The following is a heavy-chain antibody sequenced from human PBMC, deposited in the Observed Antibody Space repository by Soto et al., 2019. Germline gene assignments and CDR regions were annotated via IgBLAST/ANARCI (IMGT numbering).Heavy chain of an antibody. J-gene: IGHJ5*02. CDR3: AREHIVVVTASWFDP. V-gene: IGHV4-61*08. CDR2: IYYSGST. CDR1: GGSISSGGYY. D-gene: IGHD2-21*02. Sequence: SETLSLTCTVSGGSISSGGYYWSWIRQPPGKGLEWIGYIYYSGSTNYNPSLKSRVTISVDTSKNQFSLKLSSVTAADTAVYYCAREHIVVVTASWFDPWGQGTLVTVSS.